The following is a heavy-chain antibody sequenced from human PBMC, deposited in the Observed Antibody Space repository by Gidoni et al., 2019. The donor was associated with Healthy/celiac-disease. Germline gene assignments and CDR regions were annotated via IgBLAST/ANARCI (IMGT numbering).Heavy chain of an antibody. J-gene: IGHJ4*02. CDR3: ARELERRAPFDY. V-gene: IGHV3-21*01. CDR1: GFTFSSYS. D-gene: IGHD1-1*01. CDR2: ISSSSSYI. Sequence: EVQLVESGGGLVKPGGSLRLSCAASGFTFSSYSMNWVRQAPGKGLEWVSSISSSSSYIYYADSVKGRFTISRDNAKNSLYLQMNSLRAEDTAVYYCARELERRAPFDYWGQGTLVTVSS.